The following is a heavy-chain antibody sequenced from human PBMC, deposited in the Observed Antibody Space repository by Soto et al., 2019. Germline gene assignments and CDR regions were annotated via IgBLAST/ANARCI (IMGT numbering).Heavy chain of an antibody. V-gene: IGHV1-69*06. J-gene: IGHJ6*02. D-gene: IGHD2-15*01. Sequence: QVQLVQSGAEVKKPGSSVKVSCKASGGTFNNFAINWVRLAPGQGLEWMGGIIPIFDSTKYAQKFKDRVTISAGNTQTTDYMALRSMTSDYTAIYYCARGTYCRGIGCYGGYYSYYDMDVWGQGTTVSVSS. CDR2: IIPIFDST. CDR3: ARGTYCRGIGCYGGYYSYYDMDV. CDR1: GGTFNNFA.